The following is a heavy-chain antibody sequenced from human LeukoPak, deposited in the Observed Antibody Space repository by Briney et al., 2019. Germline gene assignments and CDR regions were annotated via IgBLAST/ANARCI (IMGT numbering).Heavy chain of an antibody. V-gene: IGHV3-23*01. Sequence: GGSLRLSCAAPGFTFNNYAMTWVRQAPGKGLEWVSLITSSGGSTYYADSVKGRFTISREYSNNTLYLQMSSLRAEDTAIYYCAKETALVGGHAAIFDHWGQGTLVTVSS. CDR2: ITSSGGST. CDR3: AKETALVGGHAAIFDH. J-gene: IGHJ4*02. D-gene: IGHD3-3*01. CDR1: GFTFNNYA.